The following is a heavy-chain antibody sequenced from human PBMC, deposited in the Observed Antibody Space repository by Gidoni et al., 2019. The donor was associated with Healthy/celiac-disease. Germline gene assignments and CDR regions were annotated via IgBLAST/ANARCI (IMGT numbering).Heavy chain of an antibody. CDR2: FSWNSVSI. CDR3: AKCLVCGFDY. J-gene: IGHJ4*02. V-gene: IGHV3-9*01. CDR1: GFTFDDYA. Sequence: EVQLVECGGGLVRPGRSLRLSWAATGFTFDDYAMSWVRLVPGKGLWLVSGFSWNSVSIGYSASVKGRFTISRYNAKNSLYLQMNSLRAEDTALYYCAKCLVCGFDYWGQVTLVTVSS. D-gene: IGHD3-16*01.